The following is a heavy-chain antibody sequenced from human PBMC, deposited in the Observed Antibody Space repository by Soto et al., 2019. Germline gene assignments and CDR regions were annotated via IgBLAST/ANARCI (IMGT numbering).Heavy chain of an antibody. J-gene: IGHJ4*02. D-gene: IGHD3-3*01. V-gene: IGHV1-2*02. CDR2: INPNSGGT. CDR3: AGEPAFYDFWSGYTGYYFDY. CDR1: GYTFTGYY. Sequence: ASVKVSCKASGYTFTGYYMHWVRQAPGQGPEWMGWINPNSGGTNYAQKFQGRVTMTRDTSISTAYMELSRLRSDDTAVYYCAGEPAFYDFWSGYTGYYFDYWGQGTLVTVSS.